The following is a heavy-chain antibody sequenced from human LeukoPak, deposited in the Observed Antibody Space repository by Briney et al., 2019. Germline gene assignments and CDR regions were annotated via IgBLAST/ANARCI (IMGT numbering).Heavy chain of an antibody. CDR3: ARNRYGIAVAGTDTNWFDP. D-gene: IGHD6-19*01. J-gene: IGHJ5*02. CDR1: GGSISSGGYY. V-gene: IGHV4-39*01. Sequence: SETLSLTCTVSGGSISSGGYYWSWIRQHPGKGLEWIGSIYYSGSTYYNPSLKSRVTISVDTSKNQFSLKLSSVTAADTAVYYCARNRYGIAVAGTDTNWFDPWGQGTLVTVSS. CDR2: IYYSGST.